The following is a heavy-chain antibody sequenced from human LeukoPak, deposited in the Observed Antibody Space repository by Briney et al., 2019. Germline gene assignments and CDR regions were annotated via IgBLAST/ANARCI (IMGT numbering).Heavy chain of an antibody. Sequence: QPGGSLRLSCVVSGFTFSDYWMHWVRQAPGKGLVWVSRINSDGSNTNYAGSVKGRFTISRDNSKNTLYLQMNSLRAEDTAVYYCAKSGSGWIYYFDYWGQGTLVTVSS. CDR1: GFTFSDYW. V-gene: IGHV3-74*01. CDR2: INSDGSNT. CDR3: AKSGSGWIYYFDY. J-gene: IGHJ4*02. D-gene: IGHD6-19*01.